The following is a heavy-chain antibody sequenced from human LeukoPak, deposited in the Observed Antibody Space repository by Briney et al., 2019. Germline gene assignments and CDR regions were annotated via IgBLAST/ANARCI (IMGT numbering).Heavy chain of an antibody. CDR1: GGSISSSTYY. CDR3: ARHGGLKYGGYEKRFDY. D-gene: IGHD5-12*01. CDR2: MYYSGST. J-gene: IGHJ4*02. Sequence: PSETLSLTCTVSGGSISSSTYYGGWIRQPPGKGLEWIGSMYYSGSTYYNPSLESRVTISVDTSKNQFSLKLNSVTAADTAVYYCARHGGLKYGGYEKRFDYWGQGTLVTVSS. V-gene: IGHV4-39*01.